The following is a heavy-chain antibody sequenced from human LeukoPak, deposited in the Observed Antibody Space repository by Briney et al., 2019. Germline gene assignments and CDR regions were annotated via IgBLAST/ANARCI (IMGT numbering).Heavy chain of an antibody. Sequence: VASVKVSCKASGGTFSSYAISCVRQAPGQGLEWMGGIIPIFGTANYAQKFQGRVTITTDESTSTAYMELSSLRSEDTAVYYCARGEWELLGDYWGQGTLVTVSS. CDR2: IIPIFGTA. V-gene: IGHV1-69*05. CDR3: ARGEWELLGDY. D-gene: IGHD1-26*01. CDR1: GGTFSSYA. J-gene: IGHJ4*02.